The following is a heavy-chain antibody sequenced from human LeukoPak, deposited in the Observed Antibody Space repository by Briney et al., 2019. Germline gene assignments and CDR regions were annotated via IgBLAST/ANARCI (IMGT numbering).Heavy chain of an antibody. Sequence: GASVKVSCKASGYSFTSYGISWVRQAPGQGLEWMGWISAYNGNTNYAQKLQGRVTMTTDTSTSTAYMELRSLRSDDTAVYYCARDDYDSSGSYFDYWGQGTWSPSPQ. CDR1: GYSFTSYG. V-gene: IGHV1-18*01. CDR3: ARDDYDSSGSYFDY. CDR2: ISAYNGNT. J-gene: IGHJ4*02. D-gene: IGHD3-22*01.